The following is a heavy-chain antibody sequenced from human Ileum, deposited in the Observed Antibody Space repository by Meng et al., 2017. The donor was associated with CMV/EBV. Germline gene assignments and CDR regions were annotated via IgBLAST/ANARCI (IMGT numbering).Heavy chain of an antibody. CDR2: RYYSGSA. J-gene: IGHJ2*01. D-gene: IGHD1-1*01. CDR3: ARPGPQPPPNDRFFDL. V-gene: IGHV4-39*07. Sequence: SETLSLTCTVSGGSISSSSYYWGWIRQPPGKVLEWIGSRYYSGSANYSPSLKSRVTISVDTSKNQFSLQLRSATAADTAVYYCARPGPQPPPNDRFFDLWGLGTLVTVSS. CDR1: GGSISSSSYY.